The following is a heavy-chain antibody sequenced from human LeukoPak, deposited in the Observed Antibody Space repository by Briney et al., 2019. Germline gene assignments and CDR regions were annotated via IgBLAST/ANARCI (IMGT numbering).Heavy chain of an antibody. Sequence: ASVKVSCKASGYTFSNFDISWVRQATGQGLEWMGWMNPNSGNTGYAGKFQGRIAMTRDTSINIAYMELSSLTSEDTAVYYCARSGGLADWWGQGTLVTVSS. V-gene: IGHV1-8*01. CDR2: MNPNSGNT. CDR1: GYTFSNFD. CDR3: ARSGGLADW. D-gene: IGHD2-15*01. J-gene: IGHJ4*02.